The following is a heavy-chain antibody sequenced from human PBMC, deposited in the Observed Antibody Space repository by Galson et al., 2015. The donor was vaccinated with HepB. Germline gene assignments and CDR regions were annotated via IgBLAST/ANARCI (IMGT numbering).Heavy chain of an antibody. CDR2: IYYSGST. CDR1: VGSISSSSYY. CDR3: ARHSFTGYSSGWPPRGENFDY. J-gene: IGHJ4*02. Sequence: LVKPTQTLTLTCTVSVGSISSSSYYWGWIRQPPGKGLEWIGSIYYSGSTYYNPSLKSRVTISVDTSKNQFSLKLSSVTAADTAVYYCARHSFTGYSSGWPPRGENFDYWGQGTLVTVSS. D-gene: IGHD6-19*01. V-gene: IGHV4-39*01.